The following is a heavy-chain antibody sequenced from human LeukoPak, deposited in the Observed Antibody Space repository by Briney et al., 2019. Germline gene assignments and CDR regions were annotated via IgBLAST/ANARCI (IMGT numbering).Heavy chain of an antibody. CDR2: IYYSGST. Sequence: PSETLSFTCTVSGGSISSYYWSWIRQPPGKGLEWIGYIYYSGSTNYNPSLKSRVTISVDTSKNQFSLKLSSVTAADTAVYYCAREAAEDSSGYPYRYFDYWGQGTLVTVSS. J-gene: IGHJ4*02. D-gene: IGHD3-22*01. V-gene: IGHV4-59*12. CDR3: AREAAEDSSGYPYRYFDY. CDR1: GGSISSYY.